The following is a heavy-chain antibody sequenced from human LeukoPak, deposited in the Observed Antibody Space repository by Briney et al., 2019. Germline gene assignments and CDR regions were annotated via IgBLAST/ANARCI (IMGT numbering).Heavy chain of an antibody. D-gene: IGHD4-17*01. V-gene: IGHV3-23*01. CDR2: ISGSGGST. CDR1: GFTFSSYG. J-gene: IGHJ4*02. Sequence: GGSLRLSCAASGFTFSSYGMSWVRQTPGKGLEWVSGISGSGGSTYYADSVKGRFTISRDNSKNTLYLQMNSLRAEDTAVYYCAKFRMQYGDYYFDYWGQGTLVTVSS. CDR3: AKFRMQYGDYYFDY.